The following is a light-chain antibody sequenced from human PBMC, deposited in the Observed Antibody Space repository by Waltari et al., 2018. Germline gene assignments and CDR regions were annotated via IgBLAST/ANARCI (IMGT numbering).Light chain of an antibody. CDR2: AAS. CDR1: RGISNW. J-gene: IGKJ2*01. V-gene: IGKV1-12*01. CDR3: QHANSFPPT. Sequence: DIQMTQSPTSVSASVGDRVTITCRASRGISNWLAWYQQKSGQAPKLLIDAASNLQSGVPSRFSGSGAATDFTLTINSLQPEDFATYYCQHANSFPPTFGQGTKVEIK.